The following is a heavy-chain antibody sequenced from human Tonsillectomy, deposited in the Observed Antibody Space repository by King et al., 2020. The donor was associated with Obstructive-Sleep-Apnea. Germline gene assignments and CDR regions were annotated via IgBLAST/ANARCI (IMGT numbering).Heavy chain of an antibody. V-gene: IGHV4-31*03. D-gene: IGHD3-10*01. CDR2: IYYSGST. CDR1: GGSISSGGYY. Sequence: MQLQESGPGLVKPSQTLSLTCTVSGGSISSGGYYWSWIRQHPGQGLEWIGYIYYSGSTYYNPSLKSRVTISVDTSKNQFSLKLSSVTAADTAVYYCARDRAYGSEKIIYYYYGMDVWGQGTTVTVSS. CDR3: ARDRAYGSEKIIYYYYGMDV. J-gene: IGHJ6*02.